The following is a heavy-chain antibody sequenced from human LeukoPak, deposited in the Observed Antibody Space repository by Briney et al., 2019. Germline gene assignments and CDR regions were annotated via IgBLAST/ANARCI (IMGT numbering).Heavy chain of an antibody. Sequence: SETLSLTCTVSGGSVSSSSYYWGWIRQPPGKGLEWIGSIYYSGSTYYNPSLKSRVTISVDTSKNQFSLKLSSVTAADTAVYYCAIHGVARDGYRPFDYWGQGTLVTVSS. CDR2: IYYSGST. CDR1: GGSVSSSSYY. J-gene: IGHJ4*02. D-gene: IGHD5-12*01. CDR3: AIHGVARDGYRPFDY. V-gene: IGHV4-39*01.